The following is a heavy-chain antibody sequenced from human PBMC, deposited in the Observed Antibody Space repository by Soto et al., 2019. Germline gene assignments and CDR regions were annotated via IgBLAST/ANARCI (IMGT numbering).Heavy chain of an antibody. Sequence: GGSLRLSCTASGFSFRSYAMHWVRQAPGKGLEWVAVILYDGSNKHFADSVKGRFTVSRDNSNDTFYLQMDSLRAEDTAVYYCAREDGIAGETSAFDYWGHGTLVTVS. J-gene: IGHJ4*01. D-gene: IGHD1-26*01. CDR2: ILYDGSNK. CDR1: GFSFRSYA. CDR3: AREDGIAGETSAFDY. V-gene: IGHV3-33*01.